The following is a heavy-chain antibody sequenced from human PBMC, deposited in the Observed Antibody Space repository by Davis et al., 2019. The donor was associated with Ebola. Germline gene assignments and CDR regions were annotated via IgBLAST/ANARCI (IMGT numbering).Heavy chain of an antibody. CDR2: ISGSGTYT. CDR3: ARLDCTSASCYTGNFYYYYGADV. V-gene: IGHV3-23*01. CDR1: GFTFNSYW. D-gene: IGHD2-2*02. J-gene: IGHJ6*02. Sequence: GGSLRLSCAASGFTFNSYWMTWVRQAPGKGLEWVSTISGSGTYTYHADSVKGRFTISRDNSKNTLYLQMSSLRAEDTALYYCARLDCTSASCYTGNFYYYYGADVWGQGTTVTVSS.